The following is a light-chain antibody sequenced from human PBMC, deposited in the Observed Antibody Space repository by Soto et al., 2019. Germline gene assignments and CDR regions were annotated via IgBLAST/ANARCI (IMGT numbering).Light chain of an antibody. CDR3: QQYNSYSST. J-gene: IGKJ3*01. V-gene: IGKV1-5*01. CDR1: QSNSSW. CDR2: DAS. Sequence: DIQMTQSPSTLSASVGDRVTITCRASQSNSSWLAWYQHKPGKAPKLLIYDASSLESGVPSRFSGSGSGTEFTLTISSLQPDDFATYYCQQYNSYSSTFGPGTKVDIK.